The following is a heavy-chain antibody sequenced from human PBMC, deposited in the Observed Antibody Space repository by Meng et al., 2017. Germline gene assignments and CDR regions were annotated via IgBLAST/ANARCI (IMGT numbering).Heavy chain of an antibody. J-gene: IGHJ4*02. CDR2: IWYDGSNK. CDR3: ARDFSAVVVVPAAAPPQLDY. V-gene: IGHV3-33*01. CDR1: GFTFSSYG. D-gene: IGHD2-2*01. Sequence: GGSLRLSCAASGFTFSSYGMHWVRQAPGKGLEWVAVIWYDGSNKYYADSVKGRFTISRDNSKNTLYLQMNSLRAEDTAVYYCARDFSAVVVVPAAAPPQLDYWGQGNLVTVSS.